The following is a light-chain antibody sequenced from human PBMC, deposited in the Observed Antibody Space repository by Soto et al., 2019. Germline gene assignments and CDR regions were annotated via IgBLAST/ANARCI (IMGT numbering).Light chain of an antibody. V-gene: IGKV3-15*01. J-gene: IGKJ1*01. CDR1: QIVSSK. Sequence: AIVSLCLGERATXSCRASQIVSSKLAWYQQRPGHAPRLLIYSASTRATGIPARFSGSGSGTEFTLTISSLQSADFAVYYCQQYNKCPRTFPQLTKVYIK. CDR2: SAS. CDR3: QQYNKCPRT.